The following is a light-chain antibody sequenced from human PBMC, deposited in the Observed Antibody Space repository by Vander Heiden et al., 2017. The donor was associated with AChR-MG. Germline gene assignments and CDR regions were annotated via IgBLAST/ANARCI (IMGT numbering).Light chain of an antibody. V-gene: IGKV3-11*01. Sequence: IVLTQSPATLSLSPGERATLSCRASQSVSSYLAWYKQKPGQAPRLLIYDASNRATGIPARFSGSGSGTDFTLTISSREPEDFAVYYCQQRSNWPPITFGQGTRLEIK. J-gene: IGKJ5*01. CDR2: DAS. CDR1: QSVSSY. CDR3: QQRSNWPPIT.